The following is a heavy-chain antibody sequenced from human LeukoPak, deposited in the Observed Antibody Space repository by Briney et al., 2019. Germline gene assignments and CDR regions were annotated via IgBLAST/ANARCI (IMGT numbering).Heavy chain of an antibody. CDR3: ARAGTNNYYDSSGTTIDY. D-gene: IGHD3-22*01. Sequence: GGSLRLSCAASGFTFSSYDMHWVRQPPGKGLEWVSYISSSGSTIYYADSVKGRFTISRDNAKNSLYLQMNSLRAEDTAVYYCARAGTNNYYDSSGTTIDYWGQGTLVTVSS. CDR2: ISSSGSTI. CDR1: GFTFSSYD. J-gene: IGHJ4*02. V-gene: IGHV3-48*04.